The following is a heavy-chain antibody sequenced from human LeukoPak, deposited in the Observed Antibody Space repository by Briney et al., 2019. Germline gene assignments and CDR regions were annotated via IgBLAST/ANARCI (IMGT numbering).Heavy chain of an antibody. D-gene: IGHD5-12*01. CDR2: ISTSSSYI. CDR1: GFTFSRYS. J-gene: IGHJ4*02. V-gene: IGHV3-21*01. Sequence: GGSLRLSCSASGFTFSRYSMNWVRQAPGKGLEWVSFISTSSSYIYYADSVKGRFTISRDNAKNSLYLQMNSLRAEDTAVYYCARGPSGYHNTGGQGTLVTVSS. CDR3: ARGPSGYHNT.